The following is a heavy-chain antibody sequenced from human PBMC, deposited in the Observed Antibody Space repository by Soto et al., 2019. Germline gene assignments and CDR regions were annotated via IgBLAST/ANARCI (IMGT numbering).Heavy chain of an antibody. CDR3: ARGAPYCSSTSCYAAYYYGMDV. J-gene: IGHJ6*02. D-gene: IGHD2-2*01. CDR2: IYSGGST. Sequence: EVQLVESGGGLVQPGGSLRLSCAASGFTVSRNYMSWVRQAPGKGLEWVLVIYSGGSTYYADSVKGRFTISRDNSKNTLYLQMNSLRAEDTALYYCARGAPYCSSTSCYAAYYYGMDVWGQGTTVTVSS. CDR1: GFTVSRNY. V-gene: IGHV3-66*01.